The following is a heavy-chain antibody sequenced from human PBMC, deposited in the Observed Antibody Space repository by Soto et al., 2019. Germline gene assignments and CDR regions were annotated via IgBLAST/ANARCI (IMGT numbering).Heavy chain of an antibody. CDR2: ITWNSGRT. CDR1: AFTFDDYT. J-gene: IGHJ4*02. CDR3: AKDVFRGSIAVPGTRGIDY. Sequence: EVQLVESGGVVVQPGGSLRLSCAASAFTFDDYTMHWVRQAPGKGLEWVSLITWNSGRTSYADSVKGRFTISRDNSKNSLYLQMNSLRTEDTALYYCAKDVFRGSIAVPGTRGIDYWGQGTLVTVSS. D-gene: IGHD6-19*01. V-gene: IGHV3-43*01.